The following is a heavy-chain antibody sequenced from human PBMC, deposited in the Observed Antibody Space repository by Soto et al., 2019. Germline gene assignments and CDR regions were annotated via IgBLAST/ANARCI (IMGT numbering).Heavy chain of an antibody. CDR3: ARDRTVMTSRYYYYGMDV. J-gene: IGHJ6*02. CDR1: GFTFSSYA. D-gene: IGHD2-21*02. V-gene: IGHV3-30-3*01. CDR2: ISYDGSNN. Sequence: VGSLRLSCAASGFTFSSYAMHWVRQAPGKGLEWVAVISYDGSNNYYADSVKGRFTISRDNSKNTLYLQMTSLRAEATAVYYCARDRTVMTSRYYYYGMDVWGQGTTVTVSS.